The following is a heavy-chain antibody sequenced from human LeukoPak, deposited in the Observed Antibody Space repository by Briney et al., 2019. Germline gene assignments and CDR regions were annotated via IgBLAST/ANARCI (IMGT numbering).Heavy chain of an antibody. D-gene: IGHD5-24*01. CDR2: IKQDGSEK. Sequence: GGSLRLSCAASGFTFSNYWMSWVRQAPGKGLEWVANIKQDGSEKYYVDSVKGRFTISRDNAKNSLYLQMNSLRAEDTAVYYCARVNYKRDDYWGQGTLVTVSS. V-gene: IGHV3-7*01. J-gene: IGHJ4*02. CDR1: GFTFSNYW. CDR3: ARVNYKRDDY.